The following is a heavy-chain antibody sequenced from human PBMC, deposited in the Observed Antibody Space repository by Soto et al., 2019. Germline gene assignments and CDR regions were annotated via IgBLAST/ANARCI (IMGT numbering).Heavy chain of an antibody. CDR3: ARELIEVATGFRGGGGFDY. CDR2: ISYDGSNK. J-gene: IGHJ4*01. V-gene: IGHV3-30-3*01. Sequence: QVQLVESGGGVVQPGRSLRLSCAASGFTSSSYAMHWVRQAPGKGLEWVAVISYDGSNKYYADSVKGRFTISRDNSKNPLYLQINSLRAEDTAGYYCARELIEVATGFRGGGGFDYWGHGTLVTVSS. CDR1: GFTSSSYA. D-gene: IGHD3-10*01.